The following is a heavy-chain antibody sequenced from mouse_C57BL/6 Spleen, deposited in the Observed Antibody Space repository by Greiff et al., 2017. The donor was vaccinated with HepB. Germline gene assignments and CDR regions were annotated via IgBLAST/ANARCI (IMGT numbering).Heavy chain of an antibody. CDR1: GYAFSSYW. CDR3: ARGSGYVSPFAY. J-gene: IGHJ3*01. CDR2: IYPGDGDT. Sequence: VKLQESGAELVKPGASVKISCKASGYAFSSYWMNWVKQRPGKGLEWIGQIYPGDGDTNYNGKFKGKATLTADKSSSTAYMQLSSLTSEDSAVYFCARGSGYVSPFAYWGQGTLVTVAT. V-gene: IGHV1-80*01. D-gene: IGHD3-2*02.